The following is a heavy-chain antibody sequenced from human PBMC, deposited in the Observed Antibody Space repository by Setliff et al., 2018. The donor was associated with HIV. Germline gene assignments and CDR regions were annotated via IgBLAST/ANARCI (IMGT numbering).Heavy chain of an antibody. CDR1: GGPFSSYG. J-gene: IGHJ6*03. CDR3: ARGESIAVAYYHYYYMDV. V-gene: IGHV1-69*13. D-gene: IGHD6-19*01. Sequence: VKVSCKASGGPFSSYGISWVRQAPGQGLEWMGGIIPIFGTANYAQKFQGRVTITADESTSTAYMELSSLRSEDTAVYYCARGESIAVAYYHYYYMDVWGKGTTVTVSS. CDR2: IIPIFGTA.